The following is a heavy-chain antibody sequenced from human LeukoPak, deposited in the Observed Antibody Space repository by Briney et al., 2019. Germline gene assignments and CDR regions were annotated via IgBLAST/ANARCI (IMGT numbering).Heavy chain of an antibody. CDR1: GGTFSSYA. CDR3: ARDRYCSGGSCYHTARFDP. J-gene: IGHJ5*02. CDR2: IIPIFGTA. V-gene: IGHV1-69*01. Sequence: ASVKVSCKASGGTFSSYAISWVRQAPGQGLEWMGGIIPIFGTANYAQKFQGRVTITADESTSTAYMELSSLRSEDTAVYYCARDRYCSGGSCYHTARFDPWGQGTLVTVSS. D-gene: IGHD2-15*01.